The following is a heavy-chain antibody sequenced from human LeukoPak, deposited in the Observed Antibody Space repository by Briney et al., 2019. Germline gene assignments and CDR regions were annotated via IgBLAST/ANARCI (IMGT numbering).Heavy chain of an antibody. V-gene: IGHV3-66*01. Sequence: GGSLRLSCAASGFTVSSNYMSWVSPAPGKGLEWVSAIYSGGSTYYADSVKGRFTITRDNSKNTLYLQMNSLRAEDTAVYYCASLGYDSSGYYPLYFDYWGQGTLVTVSS. CDR2: IYSGGST. D-gene: IGHD3-22*01. J-gene: IGHJ4*02. CDR3: ASLGYDSSGYYPLYFDY. CDR1: GFTVSSNY.